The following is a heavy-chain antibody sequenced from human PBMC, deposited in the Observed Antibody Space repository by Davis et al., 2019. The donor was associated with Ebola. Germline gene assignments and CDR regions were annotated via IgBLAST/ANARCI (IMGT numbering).Heavy chain of an antibody. J-gene: IGHJ6*02. CDR1: GFTFSSYW. CDR3: ARDLYLGSWNYYGMDV. D-gene: IGHD2-2*02. Sequence: GGSLRLSCAASGFTFSSYWMSWVRQAPGKGLEWVSSISSSGSYIYYADSVKGRFTISRDNAKNSLYLQMNSLGAEDTAVYYCARDLYLGSWNYYGMDVWGQGTTVTVSS. V-gene: IGHV3-21*01. CDR2: ISSSGSYI.